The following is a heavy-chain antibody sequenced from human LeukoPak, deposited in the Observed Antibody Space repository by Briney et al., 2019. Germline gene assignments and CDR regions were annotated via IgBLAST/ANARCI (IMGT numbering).Heavy chain of an antibody. CDR2: ISGSGGST. CDR1: GFTFSSYA. Sequence: PGGSLRLSCAASGFTFSSYAMSWVRQAPGKGLEWVLAISGSGGSTYYADSVKGRFTISRDNSKNTLYLQMNSLRAEDTAVYYCAKDFHGWELLDAFDIWGQGTMVTVSS. CDR3: AKDFHGWELLDAFDI. V-gene: IGHV3-23*01. J-gene: IGHJ3*02. D-gene: IGHD1-26*01.